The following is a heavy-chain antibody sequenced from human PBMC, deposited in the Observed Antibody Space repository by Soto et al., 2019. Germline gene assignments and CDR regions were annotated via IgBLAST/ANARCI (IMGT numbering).Heavy chain of an antibody. CDR2: ISGSGGST. Sequence: LRLSCAASGFTFSSYAMSWVRQAPGKGLEWGSAISGSGGSTYYADSVKGRFTISRDNSKNTLYLQMNSLRAEDTAVYYCAKDLYSSSSYGIDVWGQGTTVTVS. D-gene: IGHD6-6*01. CDR1: GFTFSSYA. J-gene: IGHJ6*02. V-gene: IGHV3-23*01. CDR3: AKDLYSSSSYGIDV.